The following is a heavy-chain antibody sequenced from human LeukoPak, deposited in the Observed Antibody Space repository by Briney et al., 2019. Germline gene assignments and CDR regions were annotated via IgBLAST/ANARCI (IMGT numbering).Heavy chain of an antibody. CDR3: AKDLDKMGFGELPFEP. CDR2: INQDGSEK. CDR1: GFPFSTFW. V-gene: IGHV3-7*01. Sequence: PGGSLRLSCAVSGFPFSTFWMSWVRQAPGKGLEWVANINQDGSEKYYVDSVRGRFAISRDNSKNTLYLQMNSLRAEDTAVYYCAKDLDKMGFGELPFEPWGQGTLVTVSS. J-gene: IGHJ5*02. D-gene: IGHD3-10*01.